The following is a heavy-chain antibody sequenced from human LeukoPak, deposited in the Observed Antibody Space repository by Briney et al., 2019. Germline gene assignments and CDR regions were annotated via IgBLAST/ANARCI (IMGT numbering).Heavy chain of an antibody. CDR2: ISSSGSTI. CDR3: ARGSGYYYYGMDV. J-gene: IGHJ6*02. V-gene: IGHV3-48*04. CDR1: GFTFSSYA. Sequence: GGSLRLSCAASGFTFSSYAMHWVRQAPGKGLEWVSYISSSGSTIYYADSVKGRFTISRDNAENSLYLQMKSLRAEDTAVYYCARGSGYYYYGMDVWGQGTTVTVSS.